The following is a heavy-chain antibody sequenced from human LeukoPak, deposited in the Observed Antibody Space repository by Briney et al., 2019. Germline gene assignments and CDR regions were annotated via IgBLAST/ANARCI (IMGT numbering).Heavy chain of an antibody. CDR2: IHYSGRA. CDR3: VKFGVDYDMGV. V-gene: IGHV4-59*01. J-gene: IGHJ6*02. D-gene: IGHD3-16*01. Sequence: KPSETPSLTCTVSGDSISGSYWTWVRQPPGQGLEWIGQIHYSGRADYNPSLKRRITISVDTSKNQMSLTLTSVTAADTAIYYCVKFGVDYDMGVWGQGTTVTVSS. CDR1: GDSISGSY.